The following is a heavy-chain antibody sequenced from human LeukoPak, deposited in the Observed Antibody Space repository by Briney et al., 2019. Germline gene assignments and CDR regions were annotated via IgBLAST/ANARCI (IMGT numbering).Heavy chain of an antibody. V-gene: IGHV3-74*01. J-gene: IGHJ4*02. CDR3: ARPGVGFDY. CDR1: GFTFTSYW. Sequence: GGSLRLSCAASGFTFTSYWMHWVRQAPGKGLVWLSRVNSGGTITSYADSLEGRFTISRDNAKNTVYLQMNSLRAEDTAVYYCARPGVGFDYWGQGALVTVSS. CDR2: VNSGGTIT.